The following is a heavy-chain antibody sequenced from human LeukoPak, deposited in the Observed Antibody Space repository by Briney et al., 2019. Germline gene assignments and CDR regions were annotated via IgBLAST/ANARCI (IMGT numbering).Heavy chain of an antibody. J-gene: IGHJ4*02. V-gene: IGHV1-24*01. CDR1: GYTLTELS. Sequence: GASVKVSCKVSGYTLTELSMHWVRQAPGKGLEWMGGFDPEDGETIYAQKFQGRVTMTEDTSTDTAYMELSSLRSEDTAVYYCATDLGRGSGCYPFDYWGQGTLVTVSS. D-gene: IGHD3-3*01. CDR2: FDPEDGET. CDR3: ATDLGRGSGCYPFDY.